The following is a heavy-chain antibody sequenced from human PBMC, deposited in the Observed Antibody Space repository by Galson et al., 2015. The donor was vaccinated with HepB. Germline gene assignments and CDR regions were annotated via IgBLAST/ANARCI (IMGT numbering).Heavy chain of an antibody. J-gene: IGHJ6*02. V-gene: IGHV3-30*03. CDR2: ISYDGRNK. CDR1: AFTFSNYG. D-gene: IGHD3-16*01. Sequence: SLRLSCAASAFTFSNYGMHWVRQAPGKGLEWVAVISYDGRNKYYADSVKGRFTISRDNPKNTLYLQMHGLRGEDTAVYYRATEGRRGSYRRYHSYRMDVWGQGTTVTASS. CDR3: ATEGRRGSYRRYHSYRMDV.